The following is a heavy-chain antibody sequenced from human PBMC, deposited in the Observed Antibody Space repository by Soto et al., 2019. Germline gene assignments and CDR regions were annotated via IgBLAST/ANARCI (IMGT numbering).Heavy chain of an antibody. J-gene: IGHJ4*02. D-gene: IGHD3-22*01. CDR2: IDPSDSYT. CDR3: ARTPYYYDSSGYSNFDY. V-gene: IGHV5-10-1*01. Sequence: GESLKISCKGSGYSFTSYWISWVRQMPGKGLEWMGRIDPSDSYTNYSPSFQGHVTISADKSISTAYLQWSSLKASDTAMYYWARTPYYYDSSGYSNFDYWGQGTLVTVSS. CDR1: GYSFTSYW.